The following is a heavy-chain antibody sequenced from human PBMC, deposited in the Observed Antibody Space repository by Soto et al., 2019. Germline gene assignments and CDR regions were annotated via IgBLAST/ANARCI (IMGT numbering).Heavy chain of an antibody. V-gene: IGHV3-23*01. CDR2: IRGSDGST. CDR3: AKDVNYDMLAGYYYY. D-gene: IGHD3-9*01. Sequence: EVQLLESGGGLVQPGGSLRVSCAASGFTLSSYGMTWVRQAPGKGLEWVSTIRGSDGSTYYADSVKGRFTISRDNAKNTLYLQMNGLRVEDTAVYFCAKDVNYDMLAGYYYYWGQGTLVTVSS. CDR1: GFTLSSYG. J-gene: IGHJ4*02.